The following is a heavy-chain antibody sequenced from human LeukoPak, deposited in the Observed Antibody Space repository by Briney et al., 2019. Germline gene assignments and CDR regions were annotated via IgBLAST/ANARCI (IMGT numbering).Heavy chain of an antibody. D-gene: IGHD3-10*02. CDR2: ISGSGAST. J-gene: IGHJ3*02. V-gene: IGHV3-23*01. Sequence: PGGSLRLSCAASGFTFSGYAMNWVRQAPGKGLEWVSGISGSGASTYYADSVKGRFTISRDNSKNTLYLQMNSLRAEDTAVYYCACSGSYHDAFDIWGQGTMVTVSS. CDR1: GFTFSGYA. CDR3: ACSGSYHDAFDI.